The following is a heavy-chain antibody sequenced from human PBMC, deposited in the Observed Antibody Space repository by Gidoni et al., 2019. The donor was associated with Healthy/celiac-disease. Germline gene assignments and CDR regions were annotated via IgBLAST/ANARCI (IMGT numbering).Heavy chain of an antibody. Sequence: EVQLVESGGVVVQPGGSLRLPCAASGFTFDAYAMHWVRQAPGKGLEWVSLISWDGGSTYYADSVKGRFTISRDNSKNSLYLQMNSLRAEDTALYYCAKDIMRGQWLNLFDYWGQGTLVTVSS. CDR2: ISWDGGST. CDR1: GFTFDAYA. D-gene: IGHD6-19*01. V-gene: IGHV3-43D*04. J-gene: IGHJ4*02. CDR3: AKDIMRGQWLNLFDY.